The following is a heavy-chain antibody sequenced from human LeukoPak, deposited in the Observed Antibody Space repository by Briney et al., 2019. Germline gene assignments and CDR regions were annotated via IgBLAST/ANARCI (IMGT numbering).Heavy chain of an antibody. Sequence: PGGSLRLSCAASGFTFSSYAMSWVRQAPGKGLEWVSAISGSGGSTYYADSVKGRFTISRDNSKNTLYLQMKSLRAEDTAVYYCATAPPFGESFYWYFDLWGRGTLVTVSS. J-gene: IGHJ2*01. V-gene: IGHV3-23*01. CDR3: ATAPPFGESFYWYFDL. CDR2: ISGSGGST. CDR1: GFTFSSYA. D-gene: IGHD3-10*01.